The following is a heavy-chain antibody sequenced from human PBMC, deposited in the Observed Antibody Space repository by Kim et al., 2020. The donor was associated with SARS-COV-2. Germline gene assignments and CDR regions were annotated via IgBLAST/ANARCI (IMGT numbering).Heavy chain of an antibody. CDR3: ARVGARYDSSGYYYQFDAFDI. CDR1: GGSISSYY. D-gene: IGHD3-22*01. J-gene: IGHJ3*02. V-gene: IGHV4-59*01. Sequence: SETLSLTCTVSGGSISSYYWSWIRQPPGKGLEWIGYIYYSGSTNYNPSLKSRVTISVDTSKNQFSLKLSSVTAADTAVYYCARVGARYDSSGYYYQFDAFDIWGQGTMVTVSS. CDR2: IYYSGST.